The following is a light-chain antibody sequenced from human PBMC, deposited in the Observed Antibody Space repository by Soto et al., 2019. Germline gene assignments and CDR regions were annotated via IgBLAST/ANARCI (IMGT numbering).Light chain of an antibody. CDR2: GAN. J-gene: IGKJ3*01. CDR3: QHYDNLPPFT. V-gene: IGKV1-33*01. Sequence: DIPMTQSPSSLSASVGARVSITCQASQAIGTSLSWFQQKPGRAPKLLIYGANNLETGFSSRFRGSGSGKDFTFTISSLQDEDIATYYCQHYDNLPPFTFGPGTKVDIK. CDR1: QAIGTS.